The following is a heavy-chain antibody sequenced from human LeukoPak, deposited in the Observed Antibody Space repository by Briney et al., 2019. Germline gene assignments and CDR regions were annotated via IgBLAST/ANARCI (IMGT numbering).Heavy chain of an antibody. CDR2: ISGSGGTT. Sequence: GGSLRLSCAASGLTFSSYGMGWVRQAPGKGLEWVSVISGSGGTTYYADSVKGRFTISRDNAKNSVFLQMNSLRVEDTAVYYCARDFRGQWLKRRPSWYFDLWGRGTLVTVSS. D-gene: IGHD6-19*01. J-gene: IGHJ2*01. CDR1: GLTFSSYG. V-gene: IGHV3-21*06. CDR3: ARDFRGQWLKRRPSWYFDL.